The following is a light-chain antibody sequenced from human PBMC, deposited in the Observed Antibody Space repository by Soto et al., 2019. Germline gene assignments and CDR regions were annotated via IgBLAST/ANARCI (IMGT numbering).Light chain of an antibody. J-gene: IGKJ5*01. CDR2: GAT. CDR1: QSVRSN. Sequence: IVMRQSPATRSVSPGERATLAFRASQSVRSNLAWYQQTPGEAPRLLIYGATTRATGIPGRISGSGSGTEFTLTISSLQSEDFGIYYCQQYDNWPLNFGQGTRLEIK. CDR3: QQYDNWPLN. V-gene: IGKV3-15*01.